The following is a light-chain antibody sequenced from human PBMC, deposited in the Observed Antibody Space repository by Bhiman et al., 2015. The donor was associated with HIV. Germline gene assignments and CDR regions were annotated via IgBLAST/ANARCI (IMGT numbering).Light chain of an antibody. CDR2: DVS. CDR1: SRDVGGYNY. V-gene: IGLV2-14*03. Sequence: QSALTQPASVSGSPGQSINISCTGTSRDVGGYNYVAWYQQHPGKVPKVMIYDVSNRPSGVSNRFSGSKSGNTASLTISGLQAEDEADYYCSSYTSSSTFYVFGTGTKVTVL. J-gene: IGLJ1*01. CDR3: SSYTSSSTFYV.